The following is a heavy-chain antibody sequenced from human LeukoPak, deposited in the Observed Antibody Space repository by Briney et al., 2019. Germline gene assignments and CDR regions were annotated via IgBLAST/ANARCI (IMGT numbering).Heavy chain of an antibody. V-gene: IGHV4-59*01. Sequence: SETLSLTCTVSGGSISSYYWSWMRQPPGKGLEWIGFIYYSGSTHYKPSLKSRGTISVDTSKNQYSLKLSSVTAADTAVYYCARSSESYDSSGYYSYYFDYWGQGTLVTVSS. CDR2: IYYSGST. D-gene: IGHD3-22*01. J-gene: IGHJ4*02. CDR1: GGSISSYY. CDR3: ARSSESYDSSGYYSYYFDY.